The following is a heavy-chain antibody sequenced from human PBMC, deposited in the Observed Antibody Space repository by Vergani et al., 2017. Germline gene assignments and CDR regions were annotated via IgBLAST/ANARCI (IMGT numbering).Heavy chain of an antibody. CDR3: ARGRDIVVVPAAMEVDY. D-gene: IGHD2-2*01. Sequence: VQLLESGGGLVQPGGSLRLSCAASGFTFSSYAMSWVRQAPGKGLEWVAVISYDGSNKYYADSVKGRFTISRDNSKNTLYLQMNSLRAEDTAVYYCARGRDIVVVPAAMEVDYWGQGTLVTVSS. J-gene: IGHJ4*02. CDR2: ISYDGSNK. V-gene: IGHV3-30*04. CDR1: GFTFSSYA.